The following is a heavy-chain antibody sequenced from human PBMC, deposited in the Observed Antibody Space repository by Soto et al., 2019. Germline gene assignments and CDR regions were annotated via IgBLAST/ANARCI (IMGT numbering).Heavy chain of an antibody. V-gene: IGHV2-5*02. CDR3: GHRGVKQGPGQRWLDP. J-gene: IGHJ5*02. Sequence: QITLRESGPTLVKPTQTLTLTCTFSGFSLNTNGVGVGWIRQPPGKALEWLALIYWDDDKRYNPSLENKLTITQDTSKNLVVLAMTNVDPLAPATYYCGHRGVKQGPGQRWLDPCGQGTLLTVSS. CDR1: GFSLNTNGVG. CDR2: IYWDDDK. D-gene: IGHD2-21*01.